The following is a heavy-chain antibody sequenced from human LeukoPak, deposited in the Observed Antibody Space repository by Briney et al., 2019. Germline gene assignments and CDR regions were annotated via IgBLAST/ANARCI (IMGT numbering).Heavy chain of an antibody. CDR2: IHNSGTT. J-gene: IGHJ4*02. CDR1: GGSISSYH. Sequence: PSETLSLTCTVSGGSISSYHWSWIRQSPGRGLEWIGYIHNSGTTNYNPSLKSRVTFSVDTSNNQFSLKLSSVTAADTAVYYCARNGRLQSVDYWGPGTLVTVSS. D-gene: IGHD5-24*01. CDR3: ARNGRLQSVDY. V-gene: IGHV4-59*01.